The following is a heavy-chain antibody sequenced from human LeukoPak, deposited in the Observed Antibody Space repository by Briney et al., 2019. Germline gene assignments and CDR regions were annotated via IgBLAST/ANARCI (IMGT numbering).Heavy chain of an antibody. D-gene: IGHD6-19*01. V-gene: IGHV3-7*05. J-gene: IGHJ4*02. CDR2: IKQDGSEK. CDR3: AKGRGWLVDY. CDR1: EXTLSNYY. Sequence: GGSLRLSCAASEXTLSNYYMTWVRXAPGKGLEWVDNIKQDGSEKFYVDSVKGRFTISRDNAKNSLFLLMNSLRAEDTAVYYCAKGRGWLVDYWGQGTLVTVSS.